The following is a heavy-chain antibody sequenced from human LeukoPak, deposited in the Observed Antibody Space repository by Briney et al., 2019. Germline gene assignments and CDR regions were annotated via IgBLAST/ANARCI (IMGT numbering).Heavy chain of an antibody. CDR1: GFTFSSYA. V-gene: IGHV3-30-3*01. J-gene: IGHJ4*02. CDR3: ARNNDVSGYGGNSGFDY. Sequence: GGSLRLSCAASGFTFSSYAMHWVRQAPGKGLEWVAVISYDGSNRYYADSVKGRFTISRDNSKNTLYLQMNSLRAEDTAVYYCARNNDVSGYGGNSGFDYWGQGTLVTVSS. D-gene: IGHD4-23*01. CDR2: ISYDGSNR.